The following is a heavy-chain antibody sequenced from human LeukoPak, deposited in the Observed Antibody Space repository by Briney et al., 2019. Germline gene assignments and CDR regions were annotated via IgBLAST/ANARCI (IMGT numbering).Heavy chain of an antibody. V-gene: IGHV1-2*02. D-gene: IGHD6-13*01. J-gene: IGHJ4*02. CDR3: ARESIAAAGTLDY. CDR2: INPNSGGT. CDR1: GYTFTCYY. Sequence: ASVKVSCKASGYTFTCYYMHWVRRAPGQGREWRGWINPNSGGTNYAPKFQGRVTMTRDTSISTAYMELSRLRSDDTAVYYCARESIAAAGTLDYWGQGTLVTVSS.